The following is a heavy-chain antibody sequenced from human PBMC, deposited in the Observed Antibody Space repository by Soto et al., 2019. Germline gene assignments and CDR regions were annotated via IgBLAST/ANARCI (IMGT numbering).Heavy chain of an antibody. D-gene: IGHD4-4*01. V-gene: IGHV1-18*01. Sequence: ASVKVSCKASGYTFTSYGISWVRQAPGQGLEWMGWISAYNGNTNYAQKLQGRVTMTTDTSTSTAYMELRSLRSDDTAVYYCAREGGAVTSYYYYYYMDVWGKGTTVTVSS. CDR3: AREGGAVTSYYYYYYMDV. CDR2: ISAYNGNT. CDR1: GYTFTSYG. J-gene: IGHJ6*03.